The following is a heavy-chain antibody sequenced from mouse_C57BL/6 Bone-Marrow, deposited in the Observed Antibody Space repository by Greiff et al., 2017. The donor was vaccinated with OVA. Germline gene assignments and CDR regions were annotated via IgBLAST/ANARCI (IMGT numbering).Heavy chain of an antibody. J-gene: IGHJ4*01. V-gene: IGHV5-4*03. D-gene: IGHD1-1*02. CDR3: ARASGGYLYAMDY. Sequence: EVKLVESGGGLVKPGGSLKLSCAASGFTFSSYAMSWVRQTPEKRLEWVATISDGGSYTYYPDNVKGRFTISRDNAKNNLYLQMSHLKSEDTAMYYCARASGGYLYAMDYWGQGTSVTVSS. CDR2: ISDGGSYT. CDR1: GFTFSSYA.